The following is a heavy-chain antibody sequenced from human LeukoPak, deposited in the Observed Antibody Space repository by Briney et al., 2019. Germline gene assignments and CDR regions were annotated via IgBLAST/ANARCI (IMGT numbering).Heavy chain of an antibody. V-gene: IGHV3-30*02. CDR2: IWYDGSNK. D-gene: IGHD3-10*01. CDR3: AKDEVSGHMVRGATIDC. CDR1: GFTFSSYG. J-gene: IGHJ4*02. Sequence: PGGSLRLSCAASGFTFSSYGMHWVRQAPGKGLEWVAVIWYDGSNKYYADSVKGRFTISRDNSKNTLYLQMNSLRAEDTAVYYCAKDEVSGHMVRGATIDCWGQGTLVTVSS.